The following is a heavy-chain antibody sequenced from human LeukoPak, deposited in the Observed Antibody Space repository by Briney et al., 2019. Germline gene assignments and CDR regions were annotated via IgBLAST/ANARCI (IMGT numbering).Heavy chain of an antibody. CDR2: ISYDGSNK. V-gene: IGHV3-30-3*01. CDR3: ARDQGAVSWWDY. CDR1: GFTFSSYA. J-gene: IGHJ4*02. D-gene: IGHD6-13*01. Sequence: PGGSLRLSCAASGFTFSSYAMHWVRQAPGKGLEWVAVISYDGSNKYYADSVKGRFTISRDNAKSSLYLQMNSLRDEDTAVYYCARDQGAVSWWDYWGQGTLVTVSS.